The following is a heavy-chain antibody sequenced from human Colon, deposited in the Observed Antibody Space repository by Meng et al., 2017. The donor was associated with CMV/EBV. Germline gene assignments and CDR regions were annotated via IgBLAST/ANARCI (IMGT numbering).Heavy chain of an antibody. CDR3: ARGALGYCSSTSCAYYYYYYGMDV. D-gene: IGHD2-2*01. J-gene: IGHJ6*02. CDR2: INHSGST. V-gene: IGHV4-34*01. Sequence: GSLRLSFAVYGWSFSGYYWSWIRQPPGKGLEWIGEINHSGSTNYNPSLKSRVTISVDTSKNQFSLKLSSVTAADTAVYYCARGALGYCSSTSCAYYYYYYGMDVWGQGTTVTVSS. CDR1: GWSFSGYY.